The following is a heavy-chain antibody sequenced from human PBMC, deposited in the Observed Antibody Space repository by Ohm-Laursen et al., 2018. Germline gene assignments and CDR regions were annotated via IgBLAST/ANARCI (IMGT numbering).Heavy chain of an antibody. V-gene: IGHV3-33*01. D-gene: IGHD3-10*01. CDR3: ARESLGGSGTSSLDS. CDR1: GFIFRDYG. Sequence: SLRLSCSASGFIFRDYGMHWVRQAPGKGLEWAAIIWHDGNTKFYGDSVKGRFTISRDNSKNTVHLQINNLKTEDTAVYYCARESLGGSGTSSLDSWGQGTLVTVSS. J-gene: IGHJ1*01. CDR2: IWHDGNTK.